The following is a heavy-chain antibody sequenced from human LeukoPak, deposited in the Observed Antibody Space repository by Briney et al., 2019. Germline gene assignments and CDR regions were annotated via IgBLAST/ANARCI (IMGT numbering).Heavy chain of an antibody. J-gene: IGHJ4*02. V-gene: IGHV4-59*01. CDR1: GGSISSYY. D-gene: IGHD3-9*01. Sequence: SETLSLTCTVSGGSISSYYWSWIRQPPGKGLEWIGYIYYSGSTNYNPSLKSRVTISVDTSKNQFSLKLSSVTAADTAVYYCARGVTYYDILTAYPLFDYWGQGTLVTVSS. CDR3: ARGVTYYDILTAYPLFDY. CDR2: IYYSGST.